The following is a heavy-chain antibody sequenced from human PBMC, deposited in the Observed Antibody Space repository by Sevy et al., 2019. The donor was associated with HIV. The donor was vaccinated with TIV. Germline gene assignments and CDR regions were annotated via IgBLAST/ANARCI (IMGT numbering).Heavy chain of an antibody. CDR3: AKEYYYDSSGSVGAFDI. J-gene: IGHJ3*02. CDR2: ISGSGGST. CDR1: GFTFSSYA. V-gene: IGHV3-23*01. D-gene: IGHD3-22*01. Sequence: GGSLRLSCAASGFTFSSYAMSWVRQAPGKGLEWVSAISGSGGSTYYAHSVKGRFTISRDNSKNTLYLQMNSLRAEDTAVYYCAKEYYYDSSGSVGAFDIWGQGTMVTVSS.